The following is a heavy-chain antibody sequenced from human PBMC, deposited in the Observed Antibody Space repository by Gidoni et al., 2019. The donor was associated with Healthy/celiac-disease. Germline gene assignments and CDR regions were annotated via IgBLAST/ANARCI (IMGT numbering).Heavy chain of an antibody. J-gene: IGHJ6*02. CDR1: GFTFSSYS. CDR2: ISSSSSYI. D-gene: IGHD3-3*01. Sequence: EVQLVESGGGLVKPGGSLRLSCAASGFTFSSYSMNWVRQAPGKGLEWVSSISSSSSYIYYADSVKGRFTISRDNAKNSLYLQMNSLRAEDTAVYYCARDERFLEWLEWTHYYYGMDVWGQGTTVTVSS. V-gene: IGHV3-21*01. CDR3: ARDERFLEWLEWTHYYYGMDV.